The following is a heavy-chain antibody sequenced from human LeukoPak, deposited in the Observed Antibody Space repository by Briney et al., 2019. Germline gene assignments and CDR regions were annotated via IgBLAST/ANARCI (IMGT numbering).Heavy chain of an antibody. CDR3: AKDYHDFWSSM. D-gene: IGHD3-3*01. Sequence: QSGGSLRLSCAVSGFTFNSHAMSWIRQAPGKGLEWVSSISGDGRSTHYADSVKGRFTMSRDNSKNTLFLQMNSLRVEDTAVYYCAKDYHDFWSSMWGQGTMVTVSS. V-gene: IGHV3-23*01. CDR2: ISGDGRST. CDR1: GFTFNSHA. J-gene: IGHJ3*02.